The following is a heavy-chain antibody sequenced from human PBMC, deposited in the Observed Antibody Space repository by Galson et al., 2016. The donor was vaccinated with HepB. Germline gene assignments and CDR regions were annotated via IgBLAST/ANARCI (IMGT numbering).Heavy chain of an antibody. CDR3: TRGGDWIFDI. V-gene: IGHV1-2*06. D-gene: IGHD1-1*01. CDR1: GYTFTDYY. Sequence: SCTASGYTFTDYYIHWVRQAPGQGLEWVGRINPNSGLTNFAQKFQGRVILTRDKSSTTASMELSRLTSDDTALYYCTRGGDWIFDIWGQGAMVIVSS. J-gene: IGHJ3*02. CDR2: INPNSGLT.